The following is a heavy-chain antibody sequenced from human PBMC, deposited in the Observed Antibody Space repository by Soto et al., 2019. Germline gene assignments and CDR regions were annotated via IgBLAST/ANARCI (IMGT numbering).Heavy chain of an antibody. CDR2: VQPLDSDT. D-gene: IGHD5-12*01. J-gene: IGHJ6*03. Sequence: VQLVQSGAEVKKPGESLKISCKGTGYSFSNYWIGWVRQMPGKGLEWMGAVQPLDSDTRNSPSLQGQVTISADNSISTAYLQWSSLKASDTAMYYCVRIVSGYDWGLYYMDVWGKGTTVTVSS. V-gene: IGHV5-51*03. CDR3: VRIVSGYDWGLYYMDV. CDR1: GYSFSNYW.